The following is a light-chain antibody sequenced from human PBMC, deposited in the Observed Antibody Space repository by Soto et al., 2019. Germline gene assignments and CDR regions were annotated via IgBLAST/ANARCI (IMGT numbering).Light chain of an antibody. J-gene: IGKJ5*01. V-gene: IGKV1-5*03. CDR3: QQLLSYPIT. Sequence: DIQMTQSPSTLSAYVGDIVTITCRASQSISSWLAWYQQKPGKAPKLLIYKASTLKSGVPSRFSGSASGTEFTLTISSLQPEDFATYYCQQLLSYPITFGQGTRLEIK. CDR1: QSISSW. CDR2: KAS.